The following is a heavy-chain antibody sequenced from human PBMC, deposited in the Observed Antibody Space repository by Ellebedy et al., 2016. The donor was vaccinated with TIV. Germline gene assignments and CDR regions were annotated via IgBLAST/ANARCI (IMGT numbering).Heavy chain of an antibody. CDR1: GFTFRNFA. D-gene: IGHD3-22*01. V-gene: IGHV3-23*01. Sequence: GGSLRLSCAASGFTFRNFAMTWVRQAPGKGLEWVSSISSSGVSTDYADSVRGRVTISRDNSKNTLYLQMNSLRADDSAVYSCAKLDSSGYYYGRFDYWGQGTLVTVSS. CDR2: ISSSGVST. CDR3: AKLDSSGYYYGRFDY. J-gene: IGHJ4*02.